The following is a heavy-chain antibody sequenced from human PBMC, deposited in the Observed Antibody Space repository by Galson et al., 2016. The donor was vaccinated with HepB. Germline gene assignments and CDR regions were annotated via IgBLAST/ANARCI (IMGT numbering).Heavy chain of an antibody. D-gene: IGHD2-21*01. CDR2: ISGSIGRT. Sequence: SLRLSCAASGFTFRSYAMTWVRQAPGKGLVWVSGISGSIGRTSYADSVKGRFTISRDNSKNTLYLQMNSLKAEDTAVYYCAKDMCCNDCATPTYLDTWGQGTLVTVSS. J-gene: IGHJ4*02. CDR3: AKDMCCNDCATPTYLDT. V-gene: IGHV3-23*01. CDR1: GFTFRSYA.